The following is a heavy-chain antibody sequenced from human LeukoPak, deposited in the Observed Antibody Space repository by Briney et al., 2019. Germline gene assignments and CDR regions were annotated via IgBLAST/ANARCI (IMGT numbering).Heavy chain of an antibody. CDR2: ISGSGNSI. V-gene: IGHV3-48*03. CDR3: AKAGSIAVEVYFDY. Sequence: GGSLGLSCAASGFTFSSYEMNWVRQAPGKGLEWISYISGSGNSIYYADSVKGRFTISRDNSKNTLYLQMNSLRAEDTAVYYCAKAGSIAVEVYFDYWGQGTLVTVSS. D-gene: IGHD6-19*01. CDR1: GFTFSSYE. J-gene: IGHJ4*02.